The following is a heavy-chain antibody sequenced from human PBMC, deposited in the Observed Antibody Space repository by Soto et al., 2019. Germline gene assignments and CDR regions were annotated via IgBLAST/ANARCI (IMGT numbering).Heavy chain of an antibody. CDR3: ARGEITGTTSYYYYYYMDV. Sequence: ASVKVSCKASGYTFTSYAMHWVRQAPGQRLDWMGWINAGNGNTKYSQKFQGRVTITRDTSASTAYMELSSLRSEDTAVYYCARGEITGTTSYYYYYYMDVWGKGTTVTVSS. D-gene: IGHD1-7*01. J-gene: IGHJ6*03. CDR1: GYTFTSYA. CDR2: INAGNGNT. V-gene: IGHV1-3*01.